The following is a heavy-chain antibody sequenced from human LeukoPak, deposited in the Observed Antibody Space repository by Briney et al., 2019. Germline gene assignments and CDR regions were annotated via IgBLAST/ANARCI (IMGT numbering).Heavy chain of an antibody. D-gene: IGHD2-15*01. Sequence: SVKVSCKASGGTFSSYAISWVRQAPGQGLEWMGRIIPIFGTADYAQKFQGRVTITTDESTSTAYMELSSLRSEDTAVYYCAITRDIVVVVAAPNFQHWGQGTLVTVSS. V-gene: IGHV1-69*05. CDR3: AITRDIVVVVAAPNFQH. CDR2: IIPIFGTA. CDR1: GGTFSSYA. J-gene: IGHJ1*01.